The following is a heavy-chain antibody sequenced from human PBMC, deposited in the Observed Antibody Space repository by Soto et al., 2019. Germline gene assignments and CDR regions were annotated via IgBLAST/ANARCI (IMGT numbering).Heavy chain of an antibody. D-gene: IGHD6-13*01. CDR3: ARDRIEAAGTPRFNYYYGMDV. J-gene: IGHJ6*02. CDR1: GFTVSSTY. CDR2: IYGGLTT. V-gene: IGHV3-53*01. Sequence: VQLVESGGGLIQPGGSLRLSCAASGFTVSSTYMTWVRQAPGKGLEWVSVIYGGLTTSYADSVKGRFTISRDTSKNTLFLQMNSLRAEDTAVYYCARDRIEAAGTPRFNYYYGMDVWGQGTTVTVSS.